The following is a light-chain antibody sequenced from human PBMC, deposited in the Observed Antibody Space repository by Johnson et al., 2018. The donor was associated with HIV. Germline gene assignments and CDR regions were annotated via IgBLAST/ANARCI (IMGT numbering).Light chain of an antibody. CDR1: SFNIGINF. J-gene: IGLJ1*01. Sequence: QSVLTQPPSVSAAPGQRVTISCSGSSFNIGINFVSWYQQVPGTAPKLLICESNKRPSGIPNRFSGSKSGTSATLGITGLQTGDEADYYCGTWDSRLIVYVFGTGTKVTVL. CDR3: GTWDSRLIVYV. V-gene: IGLV1-51*02. CDR2: ESN.